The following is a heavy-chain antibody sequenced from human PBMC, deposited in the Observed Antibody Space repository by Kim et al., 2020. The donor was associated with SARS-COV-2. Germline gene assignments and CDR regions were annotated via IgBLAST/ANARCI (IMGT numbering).Heavy chain of an antibody. CDR1: GGSISSYY. D-gene: IGHD3-10*01. CDR2: IYYSGST. Sequence: SETLSLTCTVSGGSISSYYWSWIRQPPGKGLEWIGYIYYSGSTNYNPSLKSRVTISVDTSKNQFSLKLSSVTATDTAVYYCARQRGGMVRGDPYNWFDPWGQGTLVTVSS. CDR3: ARQRGGMVRGDPYNWFDP. J-gene: IGHJ5*02. V-gene: IGHV4-59*08.